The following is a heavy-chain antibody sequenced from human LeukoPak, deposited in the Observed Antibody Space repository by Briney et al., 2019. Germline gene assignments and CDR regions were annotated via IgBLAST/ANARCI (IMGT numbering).Heavy chain of an antibody. Sequence: GESLKISCKASGYKFTNYWIGWVRQMPGKGLEWMTIIYPGDSETRYSPSFQGQVTISADKSIGTMYLQWSSLKASDTAMYYCARRRGGWRSTGWFDPWSQGTLVTVSS. CDR1: GYKFTNYW. CDR2: IYPGDSET. V-gene: IGHV5-51*01. D-gene: IGHD6-19*01. J-gene: IGHJ5*02. CDR3: ARRRGGWRSTGWFDP.